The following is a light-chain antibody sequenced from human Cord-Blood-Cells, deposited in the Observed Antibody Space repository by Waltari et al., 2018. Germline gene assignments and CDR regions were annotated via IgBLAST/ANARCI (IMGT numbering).Light chain of an antibody. CDR3: QQSDSTLFT. V-gene: IGKV1-39*01. Sequence: DIKMTQSPSSLSASVGDRVTITCRASQSISSYLNWYQQKPGTAPKLLIYAASSLQSGVPARFSGSGSGTDFTLTISSLQPEDFATYYCQQSDSTLFTFGPGTKVDIK. J-gene: IGKJ3*01. CDR2: AAS. CDR1: QSISSY.